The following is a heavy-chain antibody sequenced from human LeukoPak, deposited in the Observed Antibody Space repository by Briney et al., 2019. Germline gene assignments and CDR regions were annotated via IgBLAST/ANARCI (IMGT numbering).Heavy chain of an antibody. CDR2: INPNIGGT. J-gene: IGHJ4*02. Sequence: ASVKVSCKASGYTFTGYYMHWVRQAPGQGLEWIGRINPNIGGTNYAQKFQGRVTMTRDTSISTAYMELSRLRSDDTAVYYCARGNYYDSSGYSLPFDYWGQGTLVTVSS. V-gene: IGHV1-2*06. CDR3: ARGNYYDSSGYSLPFDY. CDR1: GYTFTGYY. D-gene: IGHD3-22*01.